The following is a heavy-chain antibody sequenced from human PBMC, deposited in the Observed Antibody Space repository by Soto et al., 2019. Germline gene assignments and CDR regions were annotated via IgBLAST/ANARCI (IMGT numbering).Heavy chain of an antibody. CDR2: IFYSQNT. J-gene: IGHJ6*02. CDR3: AIVLVEMPTIGYYCSYGVDV. D-gene: IGHD6-6*01. Sequence: QVQLQESGPGVVKPSETLSLTCTVSGDAVTSGSHYWSWIRQPPGKGLEYIGYIFYSQNTSYDPPPKSCVTISANTTKNHFSLKLSSVTAADTHLYYCAIVLVEMPTIGYYCSYGVDVGGQGTTVTISS. V-gene: IGHV4-61*03. CDR1: GDAVTSGSHY.